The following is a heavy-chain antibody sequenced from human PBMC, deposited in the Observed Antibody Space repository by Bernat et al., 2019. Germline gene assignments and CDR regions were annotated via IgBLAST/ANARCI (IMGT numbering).Heavy chain of an antibody. CDR3: ARELRTGSGTFAV. V-gene: IGHV1-46*01. CDR1: GYTFTNYY. CDR2: ISPDGERK. J-gene: IGHJ4*02. Sequence: QEQLVQSGAELKKPGASVKVSCKASGYTFTNYYMHWVRQAPGQGLEWMGIISPDGERKTYPQRFQGRFTMTRDTSTATLYMEMSSLISEDTAVYFCARELRTGSGTFAVWGQGTQVTVAS. D-gene: IGHD7-27*01.